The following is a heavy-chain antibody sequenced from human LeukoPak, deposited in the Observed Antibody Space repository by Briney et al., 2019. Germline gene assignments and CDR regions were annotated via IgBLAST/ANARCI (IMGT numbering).Heavy chain of an antibody. CDR3: ARGDYYDSSGISWFDP. J-gene: IGHJ5*02. Sequence: GSSVKVSCKASGGTFSSYAISWVRQAPGQGLEWMGRIIPILGIANYAQKFQGRVTITADKSTSTAYMELSSLRSEDTAVYYCARGDYYDSSGISWFDPWGQGTLVTVSS. D-gene: IGHD3-22*01. CDR2: IIPILGIA. V-gene: IGHV1-69*04. CDR1: GGTFSSYA.